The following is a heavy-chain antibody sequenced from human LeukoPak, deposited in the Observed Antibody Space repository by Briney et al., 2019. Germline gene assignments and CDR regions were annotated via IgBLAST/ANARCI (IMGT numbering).Heavy chain of an antibody. D-gene: IGHD1-26*01. J-gene: IGHJ4*02. CDR3: ARDDSGSYSVDY. Sequence: SETLSLTCTVSGGSISSGGYYWSWIRQPPGKGLEWIGYIYHSGSTYYNPSLKSRVTISVDRSKNQFSLKLSSVTAADTAVYYCARDDSGSYSVDYWGQGTLVTVSS. CDR1: GGSISSGGYY. CDR2: IYHSGST. V-gene: IGHV4-30-2*01.